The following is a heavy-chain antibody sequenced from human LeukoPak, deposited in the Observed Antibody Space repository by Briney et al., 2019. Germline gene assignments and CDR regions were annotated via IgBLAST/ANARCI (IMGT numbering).Heavy chain of an antibody. CDR1: GFTFSTYA. Sequence: QAWGSLRLSCAASGFTFSTYAMSWVRQAPGQGLEWVSGFSGSGGSIYYADSMKGRFTISRDNSKNTLYLQMNSLRVEDSAIYYCARSGGSGSFYERLDQWGQGTLVTVSS. D-gene: IGHD1-26*01. J-gene: IGHJ4*02. CDR3: ARSGGSGSFYERLDQ. CDR2: FSGSGGSI. V-gene: IGHV3-23*01.